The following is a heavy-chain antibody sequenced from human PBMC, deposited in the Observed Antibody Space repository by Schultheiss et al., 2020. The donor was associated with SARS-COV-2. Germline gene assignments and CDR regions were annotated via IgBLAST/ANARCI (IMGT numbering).Heavy chain of an antibody. CDR2: ISAYNGNT. D-gene: IGHD1-26*01. Sequence: ASVKVSCKASGYTFTSYGISWVRQAPGQGLEWMGWISAYNGNTNYAQKLQGRVTMTTDTSTSTAYMELRSLRSDDTAVYYCARGKRSGGSYYGMDVWGQGTTVTVSS. J-gene: IGHJ6*02. CDR1: GYTFTSYG. CDR3: ARGKRSGGSYYGMDV. V-gene: IGHV1-18*01.